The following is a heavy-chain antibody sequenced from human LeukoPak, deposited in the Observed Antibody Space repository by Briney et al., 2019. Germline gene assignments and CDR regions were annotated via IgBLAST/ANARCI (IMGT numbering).Heavy chain of an antibody. V-gene: IGHV1-18*01. J-gene: IGHJ1*01. CDR3: ARASDISWPFEN. CDR1: GYSFSNYG. D-gene: IGHD6-13*01. CDR2: IGAKNANT. Sequence: ASVKVSCKASGYSFSNYGIVWVRQAPGQGLEWMGWIGAKNANTKNSQKVQGRVTMTTDSSAGIAYLDLRSLRTDDTAVYYCARASDISWPFENWGQGTLVIVSS.